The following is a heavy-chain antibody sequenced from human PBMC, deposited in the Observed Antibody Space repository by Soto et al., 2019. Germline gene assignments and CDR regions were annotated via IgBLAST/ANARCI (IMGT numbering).Heavy chain of an antibody. CDR2: IWYDGTTK. CDR3: ARDPYCSSTRCRNWFDS. D-gene: IGHD2-2*01. J-gene: IGHJ5*01. Sequence: QVQLVESGGGVVQPGKSLTLVCATSGFNFRSYAVHWVRQAPGKGLEWVTVIWYDGTTKYYGESVKGRFSSSRDNSNNTVYLAMNSLRVEDTAVSYCARDPYCSSTRCRNWFDSWGQGTLVSVST. V-gene: IGHV3-33*01. CDR1: GFNFRSYA.